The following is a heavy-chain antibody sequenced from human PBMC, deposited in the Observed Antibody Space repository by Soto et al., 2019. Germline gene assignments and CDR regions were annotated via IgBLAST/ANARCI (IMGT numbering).Heavy chain of an antibody. CDR3: AREIAAAGRNYYYYGMDV. D-gene: IGHD6-13*01. CDR2: TYYRSKWYN. CDR1: GDSVSSNSAA. V-gene: IGHV6-1*01. Sequence: PSQTLSLTCAISGDSVSSNSAAWNWIRQSPSRGLEWLGRTYYRSKWYNDYAVSVKSRITINPDTSKNQFSLQLNSVTPEYTAVYYCAREIAAAGRNYYYYGMDVWGQGTTVTVSS. J-gene: IGHJ6*02.